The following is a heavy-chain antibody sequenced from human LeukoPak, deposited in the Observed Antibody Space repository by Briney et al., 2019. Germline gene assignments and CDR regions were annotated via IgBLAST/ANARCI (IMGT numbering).Heavy chain of an antibody. J-gene: IGHJ4*02. CDR3: ARDRYGDGFAHFDY. V-gene: IGHV1-46*01. CDR1: GYTFTRYY. D-gene: IGHD5-24*01. CDR2: INPSGGST. Sequence: GASVKVSCKASGYTFTRYYMHWVRQAPGQGLEWMGIINPSGGSTSYAQKFQGRVTMTRDTSISTAYMELSRLTSDDTAVYYCARDRYGDGFAHFDYWGQGALVTVSS.